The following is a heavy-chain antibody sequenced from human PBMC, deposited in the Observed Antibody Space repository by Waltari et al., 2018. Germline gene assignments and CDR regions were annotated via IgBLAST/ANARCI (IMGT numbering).Heavy chain of an antibody. CDR2: IYYSGST. CDR1: GGSISNYY. CDR3: ARGGDQYSSSWYLDL. D-gene: IGHD6-13*01. Sequence: QVQLQESGPGLVKPSETLSLTCTVSGGSISNYYWSWIRQPPGKGLEWIGYIYYSGSTNYNPSLKSRVTILIDTSKNQFSLKLSSVTAADTAVYYCARGGDQYSSSWYLDLWGRGTLVTVSS. J-gene: IGHJ2*01. V-gene: IGHV4-59*01.